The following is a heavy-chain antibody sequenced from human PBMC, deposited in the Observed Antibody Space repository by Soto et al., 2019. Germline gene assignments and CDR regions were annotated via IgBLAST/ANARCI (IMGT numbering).Heavy chain of an antibody. D-gene: IGHD3-16*02. Sequence: QVTLKESGPVLVKPTETLTLTCTFSGFSLSNSRMGVSWIRQPPGKALEWLAHIFSNNEKSYSTSLKSRLTISKDTAKSLVVLTMTNMDRVDTAPYYCARIAGDYVWGIYRSLYYFDYWGQGTMVTVSS. J-gene: IGHJ4*02. CDR3: ARIAGDYVWGIYRSLYYFDY. V-gene: IGHV2-26*01. CDR2: IFSNNEK. CDR1: GFSLSNSRMG.